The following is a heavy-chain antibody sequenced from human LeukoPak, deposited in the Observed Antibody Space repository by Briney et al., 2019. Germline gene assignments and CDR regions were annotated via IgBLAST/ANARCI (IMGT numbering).Heavy chain of an antibody. D-gene: IGHD3-22*01. CDR2: ISYDGSNK. Sequence: PEGSLRLSCAASGFTFSSYAMHWVRQAPGKGLEWVAVISYDGSNKYYADSVKGRFTISRDNSKNTLYLQMNSLRAEDTAVYYCAKGYYYDSSFSRDAFDIWGQGTMVTVSS. CDR1: GFTFSSYA. V-gene: IGHV3-30-3*01. J-gene: IGHJ3*02. CDR3: AKGYYYDSSFSRDAFDI.